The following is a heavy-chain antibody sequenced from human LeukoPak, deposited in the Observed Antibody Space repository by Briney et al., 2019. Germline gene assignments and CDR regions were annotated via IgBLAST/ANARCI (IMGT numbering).Heavy chain of an antibody. CDR2: ISAYNGNT. D-gene: IGHD3-3*01. Sequence: ASVKVSCKASGYTFTSYGISWVRQAPGQGLEWMGWISAYNGNTNYAQKLQGRVTMTTDTSTSTAYMELRSLRSDDTAVYYCARESFWSGYPARPYYMDVWGKGTTVTVSS. CDR1: GYTFTSYG. J-gene: IGHJ6*03. CDR3: ARESFWSGYPARPYYMDV. V-gene: IGHV1-18*01.